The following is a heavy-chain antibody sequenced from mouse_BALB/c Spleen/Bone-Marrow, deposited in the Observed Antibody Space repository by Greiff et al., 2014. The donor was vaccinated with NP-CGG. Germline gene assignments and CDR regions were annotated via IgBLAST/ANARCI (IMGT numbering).Heavy chain of an antibody. V-gene: IGHV5-12-2*01. Sequence: EVMLVESGGGLVQPGGSLKLSCAASGFTFSSYTMSWVRQTPEKRLEWVAYISTGGGSTYFPDTVKGRFTISRDNAKNTLYLQMSSLKSEDTAMYYCARQGVYYGKSYYAMDYWGQGTSVTVSA. CDR1: GFTFSSYT. D-gene: IGHD2-1*01. CDR3: ARQGVYYGKSYYAMDY. J-gene: IGHJ4*01. CDR2: ISTGGGST.